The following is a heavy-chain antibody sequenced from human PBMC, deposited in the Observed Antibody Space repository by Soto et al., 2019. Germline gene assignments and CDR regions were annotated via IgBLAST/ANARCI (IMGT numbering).Heavy chain of an antibody. CDR2: ISGSSTST. CDR1: GFTFSSYA. CDR3: AKDPSSGLAMENYFDY. Sequence: EVQLSGSGGGLVQPGGSLRLSCAASGFTFSSYAMSWVLQAPGKGLEWVSAISGSSTSTYYADSVKGRFTISRDNSKNSAYMQTTCLRAKDTAVYYCAKDPSSGLAMENYFDYWGQGTLVTVSS. D-gene: IGHD1-1*01. J-gene: IGHJ4*02. V-gene: IGHV3-23*01.